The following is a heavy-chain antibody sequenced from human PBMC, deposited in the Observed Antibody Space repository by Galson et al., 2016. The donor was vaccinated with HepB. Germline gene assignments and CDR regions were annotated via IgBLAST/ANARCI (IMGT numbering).Heavy chain of an antibody. CDR1: GFTFSSYA. CDR2: ISSSGEHI. Sequence: SLRLSCAASGFTFSSYAMSWVRQSPGEGLEWVSSISSSGEHISYADSVKGRFTISRDNSKNTVSRLMSSLRADDTAIYYCAKVGFSDLDYWGQGTLVSVSS. V-gene: IGHV3-23*01. J-gene: IGHJ4*02. CDR3: AKVGFSDLDY. D-gene: IGHD1-26*01.